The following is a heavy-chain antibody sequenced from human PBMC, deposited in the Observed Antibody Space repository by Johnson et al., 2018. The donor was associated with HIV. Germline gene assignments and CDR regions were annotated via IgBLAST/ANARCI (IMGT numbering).Heavy chain of an antibody. D-gene: IGHD3-10*01. CDR3: AKGYGSGSYYNGNAFDI. CDR1: GFTFDDYA. Sequence: EVQVVESGGGLVQPGRSLRLSCVASGFTFDDYAMHWVRQAPGKGLEWVSGISWYSGSIGYADPVKGRFTISRDNAKNSLYVQMNSLRVEDTALYYCAKGYGSGSYYNGNAFDIWGQGTMVTVSS. CDR2: ISWYSGSI. V-gene: IGHV3-9*01. J-gene: IGHJ3*02.